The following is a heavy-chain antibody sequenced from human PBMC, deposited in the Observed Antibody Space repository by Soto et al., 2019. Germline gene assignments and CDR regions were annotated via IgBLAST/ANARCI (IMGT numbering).Heavy chain of an antibody. J-gene: IGHJ4*02. CDR1: GGSISSGGYS. CDR2: IYHSGST. CDR3: ARDGYCSGGSCYQLDY. Sequence: TLSLTCAVSGGSISSGGYSWSWIRQPPGKGLEWIGYIYHSGSTYYNPSLKSRVTISVDRSKNQFSLKLSSVTAADTAVYYCARDGYCSGGSCYQLDYWGQGTLVTVSS. D-gene: IGHD2-15*01. V-gene: IGHV4-30-2*01.